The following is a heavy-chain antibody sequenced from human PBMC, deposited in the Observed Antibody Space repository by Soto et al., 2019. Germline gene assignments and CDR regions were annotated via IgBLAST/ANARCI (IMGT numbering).Heavy chain of an antibody. D-gene: IGHD1-26*01. Sequence: SETLSLTCAVSGYSISSGYYWGWIRQPPGKGLEWIGSIYHSGSTYYNPSLKSRVTISVDTSKNQFSLKLSSVTAADTAVYYCARGHSGSYYYYYYYGMDAWGQG. CDR2: IYHSGST. V-gene: IGHV4-38-2*01. CDR1: GYSISSGYY. J-gene: IGHJ6*02. CDR3: ARGHSGSYYYYYYYGMDA.